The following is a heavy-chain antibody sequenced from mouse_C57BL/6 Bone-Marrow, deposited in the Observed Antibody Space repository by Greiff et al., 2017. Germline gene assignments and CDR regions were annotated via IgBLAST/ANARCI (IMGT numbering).Heavy chain of an antibody. D-gene: IGHD2-10*01. CDR1: GYTFTSYW. CDR3: ASLLAWFAY. J-gene: IGHJ3*01. Sequence: QVQLQQPGAELVKPGASVKLSCKASGYTFTSYWMHWVKQRPGQGLEWIGMIHPNSGSTNYNEKFKSKATLTVDKSSSTAYMQRSSLTSEDTSVYDCASLLAWFAYWGQGTLVTVSA. CDR2: IHPNSGST. V-gene: IGHV1-64*01.